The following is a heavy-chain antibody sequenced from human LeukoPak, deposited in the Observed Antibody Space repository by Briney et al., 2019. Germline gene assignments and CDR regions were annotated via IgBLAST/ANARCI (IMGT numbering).Heavy chain of an antibody. D-gene: IGHD3-22*01. CDR2: ISGSGGDT. Sequence: GGSLRLSCAASGFTFSSYGMHWVRQAPGKGLEWVSGISGSGGDTYYADSVRGRFTVSRDNSKSTLYLQMISLGVEDTAVYYCAKVRYDSTGYYYTYFYYGMDVWGQGTTVTVSS. J-gene: IGHJ6*01. CDR3: AKVRYDSTGYYYTYFYYGMDV. CDR1: GFTFSSYG. V-gene: IGHV3-23*01.